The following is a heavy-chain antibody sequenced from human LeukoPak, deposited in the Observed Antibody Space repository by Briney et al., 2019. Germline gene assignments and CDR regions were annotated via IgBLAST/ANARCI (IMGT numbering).Heavy chain of an antibody. CDR2: ISSSSSYT. CDR3: ARGEGWLHTGGPFFDY. Sequence: GSLRLSCAASGFTFSDYYMSWIRQAPGKGLEWVSYISSSSSYTNYADSVKGRFTISRDNAKNSLYLQMNSLRAEDTAVYYCARGEGWLHTGGPFFDYWGQGTLVTVSS. J-gene: IGHJ4*02. CDR1: GFTFSDYY. D-gene: IGHD5-24*01. V-gene: IGHV3-11*06.